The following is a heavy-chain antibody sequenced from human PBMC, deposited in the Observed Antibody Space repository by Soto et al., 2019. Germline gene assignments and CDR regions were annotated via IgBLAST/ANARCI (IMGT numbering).Heavy chain of an antibody. CDR3: ARGDSGYDLTRPDNWFDP. J-gene: IGHJ5*02. CDR2: INPSGGST. D-gene: IGHD5-12*01. CDR1: GYTFTSYY. Sequence: GASVKVSCKASGYTFTSYYMHWVRQAPGQGLEWMGIINPSGGSTSYAQKLQGRVTMTRDTSTSTVYMELSSLRSEDTAVYYCARGDSGYDLTRPDNWFDPWGQGTLVTVYS. V-gene: IGHV1-46*01.